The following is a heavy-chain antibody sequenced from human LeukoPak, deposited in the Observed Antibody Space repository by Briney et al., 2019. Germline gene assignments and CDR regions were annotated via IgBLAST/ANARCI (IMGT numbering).Heavy chain of an antibody. CDR3: ARDEGDDYVWGSYRQGAFDI. V-gene: IGHV3-64*01. J-gene: IGHJ3*02. CDR1: GFTFSNYV. CDR2: ISSNGGST. Sequence: GGSLRLSCVASGFTFSNYVIHWVRQAPGQGLEYVSAISSNGGSTYYANSVKGRFTISRDNSKNTLYLQMGSLRIEDMAVYYCARDEGDDYVWGSYRQGAFDIWGQGTMVTVSS. D-gene: IGHD3-16*02.